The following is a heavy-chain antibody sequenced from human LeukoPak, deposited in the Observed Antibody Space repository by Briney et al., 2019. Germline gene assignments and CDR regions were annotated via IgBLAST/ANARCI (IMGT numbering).Heavy chain of an antibody. CDR2: INSDGSST. V-gene: IGHV3-74*01. D-gene: IGHD3-22*01. CDR3: ARVSNWYYYDSGGHNLFDY. J-gene: IGHJ4*02. Sequence: PGGSLRLSCTASGFTFSSYWMHWVRHAPGKGLVWVSRINSDGSSTSYADSVKGRFTISRDNAKNTLYLQMNSLRAEDTAVYYCARVSNWYYYDSGGHNLFDYWGQGTLVTVSS. CDR1: GFTFSSYW.